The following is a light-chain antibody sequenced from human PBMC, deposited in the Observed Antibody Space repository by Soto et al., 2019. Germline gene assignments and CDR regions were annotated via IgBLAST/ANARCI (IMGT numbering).Light chain of an antibody. CDR1: SSDVRGYNY. CDR3: CSYAGSPRYV. J-gene: IGLJ1*01. CDR2: DVS. V-gene: IGLV2-11*01. Sequence: QSALTQPRSVSGSPGQSVTISCTGTSSDVRGYNYVSWYQQHPDKAPKVMIYDVSERPSGVPDRFSGSKSGNTASLTISGLQAEDEADYYCCSYAGSPRYVLGTGTKLTVL.